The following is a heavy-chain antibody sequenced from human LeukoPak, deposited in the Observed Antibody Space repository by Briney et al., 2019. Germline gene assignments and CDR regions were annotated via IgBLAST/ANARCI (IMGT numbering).Heavy chain of an antibody. CDR1: GGSFSAYY. Sequence: SETLSLTCAVYGGSFSAYYWTWIRQPPGKGLEWIGEINHTGSSNYTSSLRSRVTISVDTSYKQFSLRLSSVTAAETAVYYCAPRGDIEHSYVYGKWFDPWGQGTRVTVSS. V-gene: IGHV4-34*01. CDR3: APRGDIEHSYVYGKWFDP. J-gene: IGHJ5*02. D-gene: IGHD5-18*01. CDR2: INHTGSS.